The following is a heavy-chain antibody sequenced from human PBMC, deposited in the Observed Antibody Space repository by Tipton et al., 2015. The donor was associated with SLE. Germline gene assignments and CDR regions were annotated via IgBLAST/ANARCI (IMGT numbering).Heavy chain of an antibody. CDR2: ISGSGGST. V-gene: IGHV3-23*01. CDR3: AKLGRSSWDGKFDP. J-gene: IGHJ5*02. D-gene: IGHD6-13*01. CDR1: GFTFSSYA. Sequence: SLRLSCAASGFTFSSYAMSWVRQAPGEGLEWVSAISGSGGSTYYADSVKGRFTISRDNSKNTLYLQMNSLRAEDTAVYYCAKLGRSSWDGKFDPWGQGTLVTVSS.